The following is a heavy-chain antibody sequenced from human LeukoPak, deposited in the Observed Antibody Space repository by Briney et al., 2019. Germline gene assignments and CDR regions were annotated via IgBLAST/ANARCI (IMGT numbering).Heavy chain of an antibody. CDR2: INSDGSST. Sequence: GGSLRLSCAASGFTFSSYWMHWVRQAPGKGLVWVSRINSDGSSTSYADSVKGRFTISRDNAKNTLYLQMNSLRAEGTAVYYCARGGYCSSTSCRREYNWFDPWGQGTLVTVSS. J-gene: IGHJ5*02. V-gene: IGHV3-74*01. CDR3: ARGGYCSSTSCRREYNWFDP. D-gene: IGHD2-2*01. CDR1: GFTFSSYW.